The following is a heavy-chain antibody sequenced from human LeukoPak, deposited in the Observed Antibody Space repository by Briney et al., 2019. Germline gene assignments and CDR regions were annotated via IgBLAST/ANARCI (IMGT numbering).Heavy chain of an antibody. J-gene: IGHJ3*02. V-gene: IGHV4-4*07. CDR1: GGSISSYY. CDR2: IYTSGST. Sequence: SETLSLTCTVSGGSISSYYWSWIRQPAGKGLEWIGRIYTSGSTNCNPSLKSRVTMSVDTSKNQFSLKLSSVTAADTAVYYCARVLSITIFGVVTEQDAFDIWGQGTMVTVSS. CDR3: ARVLSITIFGVVTEQDAFDI. D-gene: IGHD3-3*01.